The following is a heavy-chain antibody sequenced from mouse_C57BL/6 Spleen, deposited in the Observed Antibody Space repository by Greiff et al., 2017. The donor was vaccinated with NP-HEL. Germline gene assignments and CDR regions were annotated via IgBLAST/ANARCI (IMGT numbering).Heavy chain of an antibody. D-gene: IGHD1-1*02. V-gene: IGHV1-52*01. J-gene: IGHJ4*01. CDR2: IDPSDSET. CDR1: GYTFTSYW. Sequence: QVQLQQPGAELVRPGSSVKLSCKASGYTFTSYWMHWVKQRPIQGLEWIGNIDPSDSETHYNQKFKDKATLTVHKSSSTAYMQLSRLTSEDSAVYYCARSYGTYAMDYWGQGTSVTVSS. CDR3: ARSYGTYAMDY.